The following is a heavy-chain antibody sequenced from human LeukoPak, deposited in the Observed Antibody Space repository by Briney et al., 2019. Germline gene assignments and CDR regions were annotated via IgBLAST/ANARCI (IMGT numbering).Heavy chain of an antibody. V-gene: IGHV3-23*01. Sequence: GGSLRLSCAASGFTFSSYAMSWVRQAPGKGLEWVSAISGSGGSTYYADSVKGRFTISRDNSKNTLYLQMNSLRAEDTAVYYCAKGKRNIAARPAAFDYWGHGTLVTVSS. CDR2: ISGSGGST. CDR1: GFTFSSYA. J-gene: IGHJ4*01. CDR3: AKGKRNIAARPAAFDY. D-gene: IGHD6-6*01.